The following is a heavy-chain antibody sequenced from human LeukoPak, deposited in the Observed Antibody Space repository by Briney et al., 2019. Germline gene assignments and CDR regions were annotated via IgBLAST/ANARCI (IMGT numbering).Heavy chain of an antibody. CDR3: ARDLPVVGATSGAFDH. CDR2: IWYDGTNR. J-gene: IGHJ4*02. D-gene: IGHD1-26*01. V-gene: IGHV3-33*01. Sequence: GGSLRLSCAASGFSFRNYGMHWVRQAPGKGPEWVAVIWYDGTNRYYADSVKGRFTISRDSSKNTLHLEMNSLRTEDTAVYYCARDLPVVGATSGAFDHWGQGALVTVSS. CDR1: GFSFRNYG.